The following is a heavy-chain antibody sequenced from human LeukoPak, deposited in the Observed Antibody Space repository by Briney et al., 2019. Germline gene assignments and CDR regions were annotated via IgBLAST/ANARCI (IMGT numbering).Heavy chain of an antibody. J-gene: IGHJ3*02. V-gene: IGHV3-30-3*01. D-gene: IGHD3-9*01. Sequence: GRSLILSCAASGFTFSSYAMHWVRQAPGKGLEWVAVISYDGSNKYYADSVKGRFTISRDNSKNPLYLQMNSLRAEDPAVYYCASSTPDYDILTTAFDIWGQGTMVTVSS. CDR3: ASSTPDYDILTTAFDI. CDR1: GFTFSSYA. CDR2: ISYDGSNK.